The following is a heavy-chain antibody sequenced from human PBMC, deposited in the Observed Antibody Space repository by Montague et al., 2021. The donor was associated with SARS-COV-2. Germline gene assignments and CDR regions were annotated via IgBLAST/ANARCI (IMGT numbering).Heavy chain of an antibody. V-gene: IGHV3-9*01. CDR2: INWNGNSR. Sequence: FRRLSCAASGFPFPDYAMHWVRPAPGKGLEWVSGINWNGNSRGYADSVKGRFTISRDNAANSLFLQMSSLRPEDTALYYCAAATYGSIAYWGQGNLVTVSS. CDR1: GFPFPDYA. D-gene: IGHD3-10*01. CDR3: AAATYGSIAY. J-gene: IGHJ4*02.